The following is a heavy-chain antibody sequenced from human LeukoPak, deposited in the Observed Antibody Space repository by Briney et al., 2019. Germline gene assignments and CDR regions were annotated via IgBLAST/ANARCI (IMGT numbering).Heavy chain of an antibody. CDR1: GGSISSFD. J-gene: IGHJ4*02. V-gene: IGHV4-34*01. CDR3: TRMTTGHDY. D-gene: IGHD4-17*01. CDR2: INHSGYT. Sequence: SETLSLTCTLSGGSISSFDWSWVRQTPGKGLEWIGEINHSGYTNDSPSLKSRVTISIDTSRKQFSLNLRSVTVADTGIYYCTRMTTGHDYWGQGTLVTVSS.